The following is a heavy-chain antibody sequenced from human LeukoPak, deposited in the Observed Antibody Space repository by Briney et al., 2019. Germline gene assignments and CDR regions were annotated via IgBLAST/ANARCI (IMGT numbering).Heavy chain of an antibody. V-gene: IGHV3-21*01. J-gene: IGHJ4*02. CDR1: GFTLSSYS. D-gene: IGHD3-10*01. CDR2: ISSSSSYI. CDR3: ARNLPYNYYGSGSYYTAIDY. Sequence: GGSLRLSCAASGFTLSSYSMNWVRQAPGKGLEWVSSISSSSSYIYYADSVKGRFTISRDNAKNSLYLQMNSLRAEDTAVYYCARNLPYNYYGSGSYYTAIDYWGQGTLVTVSS.